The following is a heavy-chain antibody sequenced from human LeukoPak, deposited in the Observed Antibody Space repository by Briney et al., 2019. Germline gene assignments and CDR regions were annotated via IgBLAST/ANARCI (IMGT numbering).Heavy chain of an antibody. Sequence: PSETLSLTCAVYGGSFSGYYWSWVRQPPGKGREWIGEINHSGSTNYNPSLKSRVTISVDTSKNQFSLKLSSVTAADTAVYYCARGPYYYGSGSYYLNWGQGTLVTVSS. CDR3: ARGPYYYGSGSYYLN. CDR2: INHSGST. CDR1: GGSFSGYY. V-gene: IGHV4-34*01. D-gene: IGHD3-10*01. J-gene: IGHJ4*02.